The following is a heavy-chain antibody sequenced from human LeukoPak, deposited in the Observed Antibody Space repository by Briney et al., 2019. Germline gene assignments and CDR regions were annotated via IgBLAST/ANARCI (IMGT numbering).Heavy chain of an antibody. CDR1: GGSISSYY. Sequence: SETLSLTCTVSGGSISSYYWSWIRQPPGKGLEWIGYIYYSGSTNYNPSLKSRVTISVDTSKNRFSLKLSSVTAADTAVYYCARDDLTMVRGVTYINYGMDVWGQGTTVTVSS. CDR3: ARDDLTMVRGVTYINYGMDV. J-gene: IGHJ6*02. V-gene: IGHV4-59*12. CDR2: IYYSGST. D-gene: IGHD3-10*01.